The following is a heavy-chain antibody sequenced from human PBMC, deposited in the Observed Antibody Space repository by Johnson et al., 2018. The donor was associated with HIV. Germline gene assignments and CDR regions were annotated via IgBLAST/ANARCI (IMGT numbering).Heavy chain of an antibody. J-gene: IGHJ3*02. CDR2: ISYDGSNK. CDR3: AREKIRAFDI. CDR1: GFTFSSYA. Sequence: QVQLVESGGGLIQPGMSLRLSCAASGFTFSSYAMHWVRQAPGKGLEWVAVISYDGSNKYYADSVKGRFTISRDNSKNTLYLQMNSLRAEDTAVYYCAREKIRAFDIWGQGTVVTVSS. V-gene: IGHV3-30-3*01.